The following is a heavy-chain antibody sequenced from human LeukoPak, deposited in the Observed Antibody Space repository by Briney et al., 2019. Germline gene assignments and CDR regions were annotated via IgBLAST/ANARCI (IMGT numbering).Heavy chain of an antibody. J-gene: IGHJ4*02. Sequence: SETLSLTCTVSGGSISSNTYYWSWIRQPPGKGLEWIGYIYYSGSTNYNPSLKSRVTISVDTSKNQFSLKLSSVTAADTAVYYCARLMDYTYFDYWGQGTLVTVSS. CDR2: IYYSGST. CDR1: GGSISSNTYY. CDR3: ARLMDYTYFDY. D-gene: IGHD4-11*01. V-gene: IGHV4-61*05.